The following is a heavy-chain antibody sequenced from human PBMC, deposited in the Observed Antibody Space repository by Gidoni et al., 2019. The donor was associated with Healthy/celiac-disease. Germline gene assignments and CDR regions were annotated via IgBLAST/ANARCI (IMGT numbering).Heavy chain of an antibody. J-gene: IGHJ5*02. V-gene: IGHV4-59*01. CDR2: IYYSGST. CDR1: GGSISSYY. D-gene: IGHD4-17*01. CDR3: ARVDGGKAKDYGDYAYNWFDP. Sequence: QVQLQESGPGLVKPSETLSLTCTVSGGSISSYYWSWIRQPPGKGLEWIWYIYYSGSTNYNPSLMSRVTISVDTSKNQFSLKLSSVTAADTAVYYCARVDGGKAKDYGDYAYNWFDPWGQGTLVTVSS.